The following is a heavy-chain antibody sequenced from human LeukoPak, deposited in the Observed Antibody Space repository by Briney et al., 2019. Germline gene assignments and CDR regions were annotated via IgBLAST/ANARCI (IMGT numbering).Heavy chain of an antibody. Sequence: GGSLRLSCAASGFTLSSYWMSWVRQAPGKGLEWVANIKQDGSEKYYVNSVKGRFTISRDNAKNSLYLQMNSLRAEDTAVYYCARVTRDSLRFTTNYFDYWGQGTLVTVSS. CDR1: GFTLSSYW. CDR2: IKQDGSEK. J-gene: IGHJ4*02. CDR3: ARVTRDSLRFTTNYFDY. V-gene: IGHV3-7*01. D-gene: IGHD3-22*01.